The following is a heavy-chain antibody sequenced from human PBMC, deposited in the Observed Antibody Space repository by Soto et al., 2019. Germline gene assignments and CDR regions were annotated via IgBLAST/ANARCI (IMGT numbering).Heavy chain of an antibody. CDR3: ARFVRSCSGTTCYTRADV. CDR2: INHSGST. V-gene: IGHV4-34*01. J-gene: IGHJ6*02. Sequence: SETLSLTCAVYGGSFSGYYWSWIRQPPGKGLEWIGEINHSGSTNYNPSLKSRVTISVDTSKNQFSLKLRSVIVADTAVYHCARFVRSCSGTTCYTRADVWGQGTTVTVSS. CDR1: GGSFSGYY. D-gene: IGHD2-2*02.